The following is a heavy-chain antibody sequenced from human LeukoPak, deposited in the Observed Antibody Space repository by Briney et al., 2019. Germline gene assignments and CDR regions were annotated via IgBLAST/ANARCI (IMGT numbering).Heavy chain of an antibody. CDR2: MNPNSGNT. D-gene: IGHD2-2*01. J-gene: IGHJ5*02. CDR3: ARGMGVLVPAATWFDP. V-gene: IGHV1-8*01. Sequence: VASVKVSCKASGYTFTSYYINWVRQATGQGPEWMGWMNPNSGNTDYAQRFQGRVTMTRNTSISTAYMELSSLRSEDTAVYYCARGMGVLVPAATWFDPWGQGTLVTVSS. CDR1: GYTFTSYY.